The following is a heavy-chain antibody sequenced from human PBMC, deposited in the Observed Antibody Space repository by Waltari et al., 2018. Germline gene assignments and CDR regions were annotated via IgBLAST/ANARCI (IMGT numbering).Heavy chain of an antibody. Sequence: QVQLQESGPGLVKPSETLSLTCTVSGGSISSYYCSWIRQPPGKGLEWIGYIYYSGGTNNNPSLKSRVTISVDTSKNQFSLKLSSVTAADTAEYYCVGAEAGTFWYWGQGTLVTVSS. V-gene: IGHV4-59*01. CDR3: VGAEAGTFWY. J-gene: IGHJ4*02. CDR1: GGSISSYY. CDR2: IYYSGGT. D-gene: IGHD6-13*01.